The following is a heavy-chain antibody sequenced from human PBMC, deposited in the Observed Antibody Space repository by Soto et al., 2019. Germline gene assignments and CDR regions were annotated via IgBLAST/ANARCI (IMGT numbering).Heavy chain of an antibody. V-gene: IGHV3-23*01. J-gene: IGHJ4*02. Sequence: PGGSLRLSCAASGFTFTSYATSWVRLTPGKGLEWVSAISGSGSNTFYADSVRGRFTISRDNSKNTVFLQMNNLRAEDTAVYFCARDRAAFDYWGQGTRVTVS. CDR1: GFTFTSYA. CDR2: ISGSGSNT. D-gene: IGHD2-15*01. CDR3: ARDRAAFDY.